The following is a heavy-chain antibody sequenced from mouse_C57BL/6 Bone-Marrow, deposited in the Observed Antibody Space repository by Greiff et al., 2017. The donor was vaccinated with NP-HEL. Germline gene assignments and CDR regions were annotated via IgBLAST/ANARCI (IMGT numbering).Heavy chain of an antibody. CDR2: INPSSGYT. CDR3: ARKTTVGLDY. Sequence: LVESGAELARPGASVKMSCKASGYTFTSYTMHWVKQRPGQGLEWIGYINPSSGYTKYNQKFKDKATLTADKSSSTAYMQLSSLTSEDSAVYYCARKTTVGLDYWGQGTTLTVSS. CDR1: GYTFTSYT. J-gene: IGHJ2*01. D-gene: IGHD1-1*01. V-gene: IGHV1-4*01.